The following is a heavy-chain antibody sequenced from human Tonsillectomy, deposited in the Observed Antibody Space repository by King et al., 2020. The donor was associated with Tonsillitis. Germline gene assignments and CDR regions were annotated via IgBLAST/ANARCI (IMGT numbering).Heavy chain of an antibody. CDR1: GGSISSSNYY. CDR2: INYSGST. Sequence: QLQESGPGLVKPSETLSLTCTVSGGSISSSNYYWGWIRQTPGKGLEWIGSINYSGSTYYNPSLKSRVTISVDTSKNQFSLNLNSLTAADTAVFYCARRTGLLSFDYWGQGTLVTVSS. CDR3: ARRTGLLSFDY. J-gene: IGHJ4*02. D-gene: IGHD1-26*01. V-gene: IGHV4-39*01.